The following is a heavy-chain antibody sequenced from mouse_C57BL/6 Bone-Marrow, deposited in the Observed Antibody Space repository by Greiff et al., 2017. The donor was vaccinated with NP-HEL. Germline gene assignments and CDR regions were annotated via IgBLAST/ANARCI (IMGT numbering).Heavy chain of an antibody. J-gene: IGHJ4*01. CDR2: INYDGSST. CDR1: GFTFSDYY. V-gene: IGHV5-16*01. Sequence: EVHLVESEGGLVQPGRSMKLSCTASGFTFSDYYMAWVRQVPEKGLEWVAYINYDGSSTYYLDSLKSRFIISRDNAKNILYLQMSSLKSEDTATYYCAREGGLRRRTYAMDYWGQGTSVTVSS. D-gene: IGHD2-4*01. CDR3: AREGGLRRRTYAMDY.